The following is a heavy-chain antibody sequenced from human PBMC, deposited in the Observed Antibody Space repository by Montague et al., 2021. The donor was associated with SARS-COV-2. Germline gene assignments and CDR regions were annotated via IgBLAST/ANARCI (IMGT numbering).Heavy chain of an antibody. CDR2: IFSAGDT. CDR3: ARGQPPRITFGGIISYGLDV. CDR1: GDSMSSDRYY. Sequence: SDTLSLTCSVSGDSMSSDRYYWGWIRQPPGKGLEWITCIFSAGDTYYNPSLKSRVTISLDTSKNQFSLNLDSVTAADTAVYYCARGQPPRITFGGIISYGLDVWGQGTTVTVSS. D-gene: IGHD3-16*02. V-gene: IGHV4-39*01. J-gene: IGHJ6*02.